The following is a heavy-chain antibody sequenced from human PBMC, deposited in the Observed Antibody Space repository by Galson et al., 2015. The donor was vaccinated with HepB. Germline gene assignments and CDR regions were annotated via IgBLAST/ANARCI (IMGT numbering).Heavy chain of an antibody. CDR2: ISGSGDST. J-gene: IGHJ4*02. CDR3: AKGTKGYCSGGSCYVFDY. D-gene: IGHD2-15*01. CDR1: GFTFSGYA. Sequence: SLRLSCAASGFTFSGYAMSWVRQAPGKGLEWVSLISGSGDSTYYADSVKGRFTITRDNSKNTLYLQMNSLRVEDTAVYYCAKGTKGYCSGGSCYVFDYWGRGTLVTVSS. V-gene: IGHV3-23*01.